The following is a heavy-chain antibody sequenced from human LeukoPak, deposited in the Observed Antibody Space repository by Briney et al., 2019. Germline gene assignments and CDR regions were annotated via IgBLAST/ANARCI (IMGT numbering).Heavy chain of an antibody. CDR2: ISSSSSAI. Sequence: PGGSLRLSCAASGFTFSSYSMNWVRQAPGKGLEWVSYISSSSSAIYYADSVKGRFTISRDNAKNSLYLQMNSLRAADTAVYYCARSYFYDSSGYFAPQSWGQGTMVTVSS. CDR3: ARSYFYDSSGYFAPQS. D-gene: IGHD3-22*01. V-gene: IGHV3-48*04. J-gene: IGHJ3*01. CDR1: GFTFSSYS.